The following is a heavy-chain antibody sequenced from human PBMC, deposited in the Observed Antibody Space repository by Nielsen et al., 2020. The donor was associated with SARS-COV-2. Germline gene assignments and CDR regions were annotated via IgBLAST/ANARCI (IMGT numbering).Heavy chain of an antibody. Sequence: ASVNVSCKASGYTFTGHYIHWVRHAPGQGLEWMGRINPNSAGTNYAQRFKGRVTLTTDTSISTAYMDLSRLRSDDTAAYYCARDRLEWLLSYYYYGMDVWGQGTTVTVSS. J-gene: IGHJ6*02. CDR3: ARDRLEWLLSYYYYGMDV. CDR2: INPNSAGT. D-gene: IGHD3-3*01. V-gene: IGHV1-2*06. CDR1: GYTFTGHY.